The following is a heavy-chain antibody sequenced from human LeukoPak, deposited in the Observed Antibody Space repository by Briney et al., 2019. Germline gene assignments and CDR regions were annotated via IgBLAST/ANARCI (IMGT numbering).Heavy chain of an antibody. D-gene: IGHD6-19*01. CDR3: ARRAGGWYDYYYYYMDV. V-gene: IGHV4-38-2*02. CDR2: IYHSGST. Sequence: SETLSLTCTVSGYSISSGYYWGWIRQPPGKGLEWIGSIYHSGSTYYNPSLKSRVTISVDTSKNQFSLKLSSVTAADTAVYYCARRAGGWYDYYYYYMDVWGKGTTVTISS. CDR1: GYSISSGYY. J-gene: IGHJ6*03.